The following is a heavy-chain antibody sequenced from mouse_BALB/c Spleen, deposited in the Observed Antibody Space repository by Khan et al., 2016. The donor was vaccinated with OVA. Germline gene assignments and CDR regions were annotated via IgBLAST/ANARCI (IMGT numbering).Heavy chain of an antibody. CDR1: GYSITSDYS. CDR2: MHFSGRT. J-gene: IGHJ2*01. V-gene: IGHV3-1*02. D-gene: IGHD2-4*01. CDR3: SIFDYDGIDH. Sequence: EVQLVESGPDLVEPSQSLSLTCTVTGYSITSDYSWHWIRQFPGNKLEWLGYMHFSGRTNYNPSLKSRISITRDTSKNQFFLQFNSVTTEDSATXSCSIFDYDGIDHWGQGTTLTVSS.